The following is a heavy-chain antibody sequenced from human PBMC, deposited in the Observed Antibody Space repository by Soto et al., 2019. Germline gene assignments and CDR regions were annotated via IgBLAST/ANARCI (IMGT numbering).Heavy chain of an antibody. D-gene: IGHD6-13*01. CDR2: INHSGST. Sequence: ASETLSLTCAVYGGSFSGYYWSWIRQPPGKGLEWIGEINHSGSTNYNPSLKSRVTISVDTSKNQFSLKLSSVTAADTAVYYCARGWAAAGFSSKLPRFDPWGQGTLVTVSS. V-gene: IGHV4-34*01. CDR3: ARGWAAAGFSSKLPRFDP. CDR1: GGSFSGYY. J-gene: IGHJ5*02.